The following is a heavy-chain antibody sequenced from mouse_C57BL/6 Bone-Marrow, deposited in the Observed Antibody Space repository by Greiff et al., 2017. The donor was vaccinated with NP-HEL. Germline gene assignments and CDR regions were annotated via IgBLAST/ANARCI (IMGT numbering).Heavy chain of an antibody. D-gene: IGHD1-1*01. J-gene: IGHJ1*03. CDR3: TTAITTVVAREYFDV. V-gene: IGHV14-4*01. CDR2: IDPENGDT. CDR1: GFNIKDDY. Sequence: EVKLMESGAELVRPGASVKLSCTASGFNIKDDYMHWVKQRPEQGLEWIGWIDPENGDTEYASKFQGKATITADTSSNTAYLQLSSLTSEDTAVYYCTTAITTVVAREYFDVWGTGTTVTVSS.